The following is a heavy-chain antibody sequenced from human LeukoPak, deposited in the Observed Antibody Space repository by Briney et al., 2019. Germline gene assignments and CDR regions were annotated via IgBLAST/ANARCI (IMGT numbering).Heavy chain of an antibody. CDR1: GYSFTSYW. D-gene: IGHD3-10*01. V-gene: IGHV5-10-1*01. CDR3: ARHLRVNYYGSGSYAPPNS. Sequence: GESLRISCKGSGYSFTSYWISWVRQMPGKGLEWMGRIDPSDSYTNYSPPFQGHVTISADKSISTAYLQWSSLKASDTAMYYCARHLRVNYYGSGSYAPPNSWGQGTLVTVSS. CDR2: IDPSDSYT. J-gene: IGHJ4*02.